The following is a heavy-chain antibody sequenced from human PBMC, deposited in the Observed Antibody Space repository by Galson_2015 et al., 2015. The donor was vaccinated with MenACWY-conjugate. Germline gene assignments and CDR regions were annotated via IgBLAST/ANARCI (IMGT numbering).Heavy chain of an antibody. CDR3: ARDLEVGATGEFGY. J-gene: IGHJ4*02. V-gene: IGHV3-21*01. CDR2: ITSSSSYI. Sequence: SLRLSCAASGFTFSSYTMNWVRQAPGKGLEWVSSITSSSSYIYFADSVKGRFTISRDNAKNSLYLQMNSLIAEDTAVYYCARDLEVGATGEFGYWGQGTLVTVSS. CDR1: GFTFSSYT. D-gene: IGHD4/OR15-4a*01.